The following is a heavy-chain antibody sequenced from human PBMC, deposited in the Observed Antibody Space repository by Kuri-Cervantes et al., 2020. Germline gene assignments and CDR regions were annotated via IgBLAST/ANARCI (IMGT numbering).Heavy chain of an antibody. Sequence: ASVKVSCKGSGYSFTSYWIGWVRQMPGKGLEWMGWINPNNGGTNYEQKFKGWVTLTRDTSSSTAYMELSRLTSDDTAVYFCARGGRDGYNLAGFWPYFDIWGQGTMVTVSS. V-gene: IGHV1-2*04. D-gene: IGHD5-24*01. J-gene: IGHJ3*02. CDR1: GYSFTSYW. CDR3: ARGGRDGYNLAGFWPYFDI. CDR2: INPNNGGT.